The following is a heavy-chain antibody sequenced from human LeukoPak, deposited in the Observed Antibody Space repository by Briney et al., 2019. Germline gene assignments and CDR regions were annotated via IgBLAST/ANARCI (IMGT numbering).Heavy chain of an antibody. D-gene: IGHD3-10*01. CDR2: IYYSGST. Sequence: SQTLSLTCTVSGGSISSYYWSWIRQPPGKGLEWIGYIYYSGSTNYNPSLKSRVTISVDTSKNQFSLKLSSVTAADTAVYYCAREVGSYNDYWGQGTLVTVSS. CDR1: GGSISSYY. V-gene: IGHV4-59*01. CDR3: AREVGSYNDY. J-gene: IGHJ4*02.